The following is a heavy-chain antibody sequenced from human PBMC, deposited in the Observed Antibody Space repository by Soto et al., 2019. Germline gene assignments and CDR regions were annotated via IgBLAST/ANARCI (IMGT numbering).Heavy chain of an antibody. D-gene: IGHD6-19*01. V-gene: IGHV3-11*01. CDR1: GFTFTDYY. Sequence: GSLRLSCEGSGFTFTDYYMTWIRQAPGKGLEWVAYISTLSTAIYYADSVKGRFTISRDNAKNSLYLQMNGLRAEDTATYYCARRLQWQLRPLDSWGRGTLVTVSS. CDR2: ISTLSTAI. CDR3: ARRLQWQLRPLDS. J-gene: IGHJ4*02.